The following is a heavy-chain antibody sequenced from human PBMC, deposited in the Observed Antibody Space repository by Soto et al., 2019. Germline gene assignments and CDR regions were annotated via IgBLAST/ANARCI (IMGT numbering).Heavy chain of an antibody. J-gene: IGHJ5*02. CDR1: GGSFSGYY. D-gene: IGHD2-2*01. V-gene: IGHV4-34*01. CDR3: ARGHPPANAKGAHRNKWFDP. CDR2: INHSGST. Sequence: SETLSLTCAVYGGSFSGYYWSWIRQPPGKGLEWIGEINHSGSTNYNPSLKSRVTISVDTSKNQFSLKLSSVTAADTAVYYCARGHPPANAKGAHRNKWFDPWGQGTLVTVSS.